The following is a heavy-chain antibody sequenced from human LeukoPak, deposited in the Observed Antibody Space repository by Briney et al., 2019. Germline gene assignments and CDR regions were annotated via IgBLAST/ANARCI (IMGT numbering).Heavy chain of an antibody. CDR3: AKVISLGGQDYYYYYYGMDV. J-gene: IGHJ6*02. CDR1: GFTVSSNY. CDR2: IYSGGST. D-gene: IGHD3-16*01. V-gene: IGHV3-53*04. Sequence: PGGSLRLSCAASGFTVSSNYMSWVRQAPGKGLEWVSVIYSGGSTYYADSVKGRFTISRHNSKNTLYLQMNSLRAEDTAVYYCAKVISLGGQDYYYYYYGMDVWGQGTTVTVSS.